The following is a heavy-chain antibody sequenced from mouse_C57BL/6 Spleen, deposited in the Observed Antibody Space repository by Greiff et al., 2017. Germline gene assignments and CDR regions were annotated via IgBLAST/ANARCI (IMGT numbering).Heavy chain of an antibody. CDR1: GYTFTSYW. CDR2: IDPSDSYT. D-gene: IGHD1-1*01. Sequence: QVQLQQSGAELVMPGASVKLSCKASGYTFTSYWMHWVKQRPGQGLEWIGEIDPSDSYTNYNQKFKGKSTLTVDKSSSTAYMQLSSLTSEDSAVYYCARPYYGSSYEYFDVWGTGTTVTVSS. J-gene: IGHJ1*03. CDR3: ARPYYGSSYEYFDV. V-gene: IGHV1-69*01.